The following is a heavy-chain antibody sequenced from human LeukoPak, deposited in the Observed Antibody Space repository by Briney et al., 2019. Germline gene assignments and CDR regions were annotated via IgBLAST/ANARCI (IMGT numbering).Heavy chain of an antibody. Sequence: GESLKISCKASGYSFTTHWIGWVRQMPGKGLEWMGILHPGDSDTRYSTSFQGRVPISDDKPISTAYLQWSSLRAADSAMYYCARGDTEVAATADFWGQGTLVTVSS. D-gene: IGHD6-19*01. CDR3: ARGDTEVAATADF. CDR2: LHPGDSDT. J-gene: IGHJ4*02. CDR1: GYSFTTHW. V-gene: IGHV5-51*04.